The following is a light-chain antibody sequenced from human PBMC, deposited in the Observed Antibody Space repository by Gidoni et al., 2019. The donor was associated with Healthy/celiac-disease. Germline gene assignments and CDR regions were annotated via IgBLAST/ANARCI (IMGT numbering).Light chain of an antibody. V-gene: IGLV4-69*01. J-gene: IGLJ3*02. CDR2: LNSDGSH. Sequence: QIVLTQSPSASAYLGASVKLTCTLSSGHSSYAIAWHQQQPEKGPRYLMKLNSDGSHSKGDGIPDRFSGSSSGAERYLTISSLQSEDEADYYCQTLGTGIWVFGGGTKLTVL. CDR1: SGHSSYA. CDR3: QTLGTGIWV.